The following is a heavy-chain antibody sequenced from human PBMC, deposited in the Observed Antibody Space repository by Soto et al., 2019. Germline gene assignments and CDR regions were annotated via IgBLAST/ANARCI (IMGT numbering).Heavy chain of an antibody. CDR3: ARFPSRAHYFAMDV. CDR1: GGSINSGGYY. D-gene: IGHD2-2*01. CDR2: IHYSGDT. J-gene: IGHJ6*02. Sequence: SETLSLTCTVSGGSINSGGYYWTWIRQHPGRGLESIGHIHYSGDTYYNPSLKSRLSISLDTSKNQFSLKLTSVTAADTAIYYCARFPSRAHYFAMDVWGHGTAVTVSS. V-gene: IGHV4-31*03.